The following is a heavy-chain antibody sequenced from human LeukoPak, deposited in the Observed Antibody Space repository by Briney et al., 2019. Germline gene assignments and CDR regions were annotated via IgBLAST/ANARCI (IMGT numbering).Heavy chain of an antibody. D-gene: IGHD3-22*01. V-gene: IGHV3-21*01. CDR2: LSSSSSYI. CDR1: RFTFSSYS. CDR3: ARTYYYDSSGYYPDSANFDY. Sequence: GGSLRLSCAASRFTFSSYSMSWVRPAPGKGLAWVSSLSSSSSYIYYADSVKGRFTISRDNAKNSLYLQMNSLRAEDTAVYYCARTYYYDSSGYYPDSANFDYWGQGTLVTVSS. J-gene: IGHJ4*02.